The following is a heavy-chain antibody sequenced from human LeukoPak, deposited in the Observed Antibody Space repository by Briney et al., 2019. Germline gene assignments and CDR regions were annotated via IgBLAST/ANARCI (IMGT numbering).Heavy chain of an antibody. CDR3: ASEYYYDSSGYPY. Sequence: GGSLRLSCAASGFTFSSYSMNWVRQAPGKGLEWVSVIYSGGSTYYADSVKGRFTISRDNSKNTLYLQMNSLRAEDTAVYYCASEYYYDSSGYPYWGQGTLVTVSS. J-gene: IGHJ4*02. V-gene: IGHV3-66*01. CDR2: IYSGGST. D-gene: IGHD3-22*01. CDR1: GFTFSSYS.